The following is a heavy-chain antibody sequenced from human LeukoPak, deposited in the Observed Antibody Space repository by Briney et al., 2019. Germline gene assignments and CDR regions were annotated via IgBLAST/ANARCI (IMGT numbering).Heavy chain of an antibody. Sequence: PSETLSLSCSVSGYFITSGYYWGWVRRAPGKGLEWIGSIYHTGNTYYNPSLKSRVTISVDTSKNQFSLRLSSVTAADTAVYYCAREGDSSSVGWFDPWGQGTLVTVSS. CDR2: IYHTGNT. CDR1: GYFITSGYY. J-gene: IGHJ5*02. CDR3: AREGDSSSVGWFDP. D-gene: IGHD6-13*01. V-gene: IGHV4-38-2*02.